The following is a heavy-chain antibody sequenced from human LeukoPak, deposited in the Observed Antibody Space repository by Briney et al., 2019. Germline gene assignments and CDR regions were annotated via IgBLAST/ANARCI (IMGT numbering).Heavy chain of an antibody. J-gene: IGHJ4*02. V-gene: IGHV3-74*01. CDR1: GFTFSSYW. CDR2: INSDGRST. Sequence: PGGSLRLSCAASGFTFSSYWMHWVRQAQGKGLVWVSRINSDGRSTSYADSVKGRFTISRDNAKNTLYLQMNSLRAEDTAVYYCAKEYSGSFSPFPSYFDYWGQGTLVTVSS. D-gene: IGHD1-26*01. CDR3: AKEYSGSFSPFPSYFDY.